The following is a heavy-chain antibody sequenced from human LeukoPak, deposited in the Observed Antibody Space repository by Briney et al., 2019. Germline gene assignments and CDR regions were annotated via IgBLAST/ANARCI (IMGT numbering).Heavy chain of an antibody. Sequence: GGSLRLSCAASGFISSSYSMNWVGQAPGKGLEGVSYISSSGSTIYYADSVKGRFTISRDNAKNSLYLQMNSLRAEDTAVYYCAVLTYQLLDYYFDYWGQGTLVTVSS. CDR3: AVLTYQLLDYYFDY. CDR1: GFISSSYS. V-gene: IGHV3-48*01. J-gene: IGHJ4*02. D-gene: IGHD2-2*01. CDR2: ISSSGSTI.